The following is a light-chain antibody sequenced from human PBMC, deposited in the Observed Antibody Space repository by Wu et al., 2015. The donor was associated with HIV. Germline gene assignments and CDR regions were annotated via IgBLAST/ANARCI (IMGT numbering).Light chain of an antibody. V-gene: IGKV3-15*01. CDR2: GAS. CDR1: QSISNN. CDR3: QQYNNWPPVT. Sequence: EIVLTQSPATLSLSPGERATLSCRASQSISNNLAWYQQKPGQAPRLLIYGASTRATGIPARFSGSGSGTEFTLTISSMQSEDFAVYYCQQYNNWPPVTFGGGTKVEIK. J-gene: IGKJ4*01.